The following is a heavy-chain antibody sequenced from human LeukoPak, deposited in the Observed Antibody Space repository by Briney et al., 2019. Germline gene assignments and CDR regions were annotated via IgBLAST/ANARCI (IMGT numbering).Heavy chain of an antibody. D-gene: IGHD5/OR15-5a*01. V-gene: IGHV1-46*01. J-gene: IGHJ4*02. Sequence: GASVKVSCKASGFTLTNYYMHWVRQAPGQGLEWMRMINPSGDSTTYAQKFQGRVTVTRDMATSTVYMELSSLRSEDTAVYFCAGSFYDLLVYFDYWGQGTLVTVSS. CDR2: INPSGDST. CDR1: GFTLTNYY. CDR3: AGSFYDLLVYFDY.